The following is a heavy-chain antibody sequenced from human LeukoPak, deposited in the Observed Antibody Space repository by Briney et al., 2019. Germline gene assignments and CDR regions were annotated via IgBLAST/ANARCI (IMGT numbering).Heavy chain of an antibody. CDR2: INPNSGGT. CDR1: GYTFTGYY. D-gene: IGHD5-18*01. J-gene: IGHJ5*02. Sequence: ASVKVSCKASGYTFTGYYMHWVRQAPGQGLEWMGWINPNSGGTNYAQKFQGRVTMTRDTPISTAYMELSRLRSDDTAVYYCARDTAMVTCWFDPWGQGTLVTVSS. V-gene: IGHV1-2*02. CDR3: ARDTAMVTCWFDP.